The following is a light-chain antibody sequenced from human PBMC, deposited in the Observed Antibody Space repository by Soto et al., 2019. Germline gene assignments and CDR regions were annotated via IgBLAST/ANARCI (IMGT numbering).Light chain of an antibody. CDR2: TTN. CDR3: LLYYGSAQLV. CDR1: TGAVTSGNY. J-gene: IGLJ3*02. Sequence: QTVVTQEPSLTVSPGGTVTLTCASSTGAVTSGNYPSWFQQKPGQAPRALIYTTNDKHSWTPARFSGSLLGDKAALTLSGVQPEDEAEYYCLLYYGSAQLVFGGGTKVTVL. V-gene: IGLV7-43*01.